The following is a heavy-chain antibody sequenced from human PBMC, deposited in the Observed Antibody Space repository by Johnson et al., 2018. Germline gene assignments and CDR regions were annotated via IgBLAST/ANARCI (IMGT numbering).Heavy chain of an antibody. CDR2: IVPMFGSV. J-gene: IGHJ6*01. D-gene: IGHD1-26*01. CDR3: ARGVGADLRFKGAGV. CDR1: GGSFSSYT. Sequence: QVQLVQSGAEVKKPGSSVKVSCKASGGSFSSYTVTWVRQTPGQGLEWMGAIVPMFGSVKYAQKFQGRVTITAGESTATAYMELSSLKSEDTAVYYWARGVGADLRFKGAGVWGQGTTVTVSS. V-gene: IGHV1-69*12.